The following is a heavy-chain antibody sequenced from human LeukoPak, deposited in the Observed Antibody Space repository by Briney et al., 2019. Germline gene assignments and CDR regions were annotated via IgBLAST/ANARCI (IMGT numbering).Heavy chain of an antibody. CDR3: ARVLSGSYFQH. D-gene: IGHD1-26*01. CDR2: IYTSGST. CDR1: GGPISSGSYY. Sequence: SETLSLTCTVSGGPISSGSYYWSWIRQPAGKGLEWIGRIYTSGSTNYNPSLKRRVIISVDTSKNQFSLKLSSVTAADTAVYYCARVLSGSYFQHWGQGTLVTVSS. J-gene: IGHJ1*01. V-gene: IGHV4-61*02.